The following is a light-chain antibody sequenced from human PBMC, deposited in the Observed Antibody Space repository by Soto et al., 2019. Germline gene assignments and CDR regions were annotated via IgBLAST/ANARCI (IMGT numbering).Light chain of an antibody. CDR2: AAS. CDR3: QQSYSTPGT. Sequence: DLQMTQSPSSLSASVGDRVTITCRASQSISSYLNWYQQKPGKAPKLLIYAASSLQSGVQSRFSGSGSGTDCTLSISSLQPEDFATYYCQQSYSTPGTFGQGTKLDIK. CDR1: QSISSY. J-gene: IGKJ2*01. V-gene: IGKV1-39*01.